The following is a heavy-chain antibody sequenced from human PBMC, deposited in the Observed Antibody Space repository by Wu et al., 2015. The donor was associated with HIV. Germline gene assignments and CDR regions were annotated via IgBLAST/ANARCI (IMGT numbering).Heavy chain of an antibody. D-gene: IGHD4-23*01. CDR3: ARTDGLVDGGNSGYDY. V-gene: IGHV1-69*13. CDR2: IIPIFGTT. CDR1: GGTFNSYA. J-gene: IGHJ4*02. Sequence: QVQLVQSGAEVKKPGSSVKVSCKASGGTFNSYAISWVRQAPGQGLQWMGRIIPIFGTTNYAQKFKGRVTITADESTSTAHMELSSLRSEDTAVYYCARTDGLVDGGNSGYDYWGQGTLVTVSS.